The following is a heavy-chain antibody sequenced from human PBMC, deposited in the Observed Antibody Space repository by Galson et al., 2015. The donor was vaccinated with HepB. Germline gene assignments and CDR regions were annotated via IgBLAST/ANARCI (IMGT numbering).Heavy chain of an antibody. D-gene: IGHD4-17*01. J-gene: IGHJ6*02. CDR2: ISYDGSNK. CDR1: GFTFSSYA. CDR3: ARDYGDLGYYYGMDV. V-gene: IGHV3-30-3*01. Sequence: SLRLSCAASGFTFSSYAMHWVRQAPGKELEWVAVISYDGSNKYYADSVKGRFTISRDNSKNTLYLQMNSLRAEDTAVYYCARDYGDLGYYYGMDVWGQGTTVTVSS.